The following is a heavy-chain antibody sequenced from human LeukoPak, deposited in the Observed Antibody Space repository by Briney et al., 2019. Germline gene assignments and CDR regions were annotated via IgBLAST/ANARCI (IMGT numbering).Heavy chain of an antibody. CDR2: IYYSGTT. V-gene: IGHV4-31*03. D-gene: IGHD7-27*01. Sequence: SQTLSLTCTVSGGSISSSGYYWSWLRQHPGKGLEWIGYIYYSGTTYYNPSLKSRVTISVDTSKNQFSLKLSSVTAADTAVYYCARHENWGGPDYWGQGTLVTVSS. CDR1: GGSISSSGYY. J-gene: IGHJ4*02. CDR3: ARHENWGGPDY.